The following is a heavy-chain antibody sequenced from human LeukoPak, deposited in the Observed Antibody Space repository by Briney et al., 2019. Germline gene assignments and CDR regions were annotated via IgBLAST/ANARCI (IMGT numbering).Heavy chain of an antibody. CDR3: ARDGRDCSGGSCFD. CDR2: IYSSGTT. J-gene: IGHJ4*02. CDR1: GVAISRYY. D-gene: IGHD2-15*01. Sequence: SETLSLTCTVSGVAISRYYWRWIRQPAGKGREWLGRIYSSGTTNYNPSLKSRVTMSVDTSKNQLSLRLSSVSAADTAVYYCARDGRDCSGGSCFDWGQGTLVTVSS. V-gene: IGHV4-4*07.